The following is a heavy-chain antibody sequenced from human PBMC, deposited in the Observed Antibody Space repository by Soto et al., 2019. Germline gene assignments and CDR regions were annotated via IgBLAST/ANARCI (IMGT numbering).Heavy chain of an antibody. V-gene: IGHV1-69*01. CDR1: GGTFSSYA. J-gene: IGHJ5*02. D-gene: IGHD6-19*01. CDR2: IIPILGTA. CDR3: ASGPTTQYSRGRHWFDP. Sequence: QVQLVQSGAEVKKPGSSVKVSCKASGGTFSSYAISWVRQAPGQGLEWMGGIIPILGTANYAQQFQGRVTITADDSTSTAYMELSSLRSEDTAVYYCASGPTTQYSRGRHWFDPWGQGTLVTVSS.